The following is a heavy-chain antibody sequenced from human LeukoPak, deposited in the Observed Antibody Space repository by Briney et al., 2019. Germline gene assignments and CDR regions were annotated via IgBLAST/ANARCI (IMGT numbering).Heavy chain of an antibody. J-gene: IGHJ4*02. Sequence: GGSLRLSCTASGFSFSNDWMIWVRQAPGKGLEWVGRIKTKGDGGATDYAAPVKGRFTISRDDSRNMLFLQMNSLRAEDTAVYYCARALDYCFDYWGQGTLVTVSS. CDR1: GFSFSNDW. V-gene: IGHV3-15*01. CDR3: ARALDYCFDY. CDR2: IKTKGDGGAT.